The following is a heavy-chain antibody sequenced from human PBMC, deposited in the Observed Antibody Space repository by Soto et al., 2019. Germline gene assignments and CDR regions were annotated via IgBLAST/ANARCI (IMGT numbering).Heavy chain of an antibody. CDR2: IIPILGIA. V-gene: IGHV1-69*02. J-gene: IGHJ3*02. D-gene: IGHD2-15*01. CDR3: ARYCSGGSCYSIGAFDI. Sequence: ASVKVSCKASGGTFSSYTISWVRQAPGQGLEWVGRIIPILGIANYAQKFQGRVTITADKSTSTAYMELSSLRSEDTAVYYCARYCSGGSCYSIGAFDIWGQGTMVTVSS. CDR1: GGTFSSYT.